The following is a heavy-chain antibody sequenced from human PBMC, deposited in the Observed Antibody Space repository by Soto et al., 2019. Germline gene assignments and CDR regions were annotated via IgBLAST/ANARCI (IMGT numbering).Heavy chain of an antibody. Sequence: SVKVSCKAFGGTFSSYALSWVRQAPGQGLEWMGDIIPTFGTANYTLKFQGRVTITADESTSTAYMELSSLRSEDTAVYYCARELGYCISTSCQGGNYYYYGMDVWGQGTTVTVSS. CDR1: GGTFSSYA. D-gene: IGHD2-2*01. CDR3: ARELGYCISTSCQGGNYYYYGMDV. V-gene: IGHV1-69*13. CDR2: IIPTFGTA. J-gene: IGHJ6*02.